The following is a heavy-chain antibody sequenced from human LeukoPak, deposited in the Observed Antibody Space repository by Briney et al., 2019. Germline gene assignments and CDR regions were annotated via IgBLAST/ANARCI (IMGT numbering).Heavy chain of an antibody. V-gene: IGHV1-69*13. CDR1: GGTFSSYA. D-gene: IGHD2-2*01. CDR3: ASPHCSSTSCYPVRGAFDI. J-gene: IGHJ3*02. Sequence: GASVKVSCKASGGTFSSYAISWVQQAPGQGLEWMGGIIPIFGTANYAQKFQGRVTITADESTSIAYMELSSLRSEDTAVYYCASPHCSSTSCYPVRGAFDIWGQGTMVTVSS. CDR2: IIPIFGTA.